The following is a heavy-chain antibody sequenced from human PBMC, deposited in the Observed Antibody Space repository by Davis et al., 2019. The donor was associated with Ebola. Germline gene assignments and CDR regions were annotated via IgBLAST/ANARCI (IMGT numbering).Heavy chain of an antibody. V-gene: IGHV3-30-3*01. CDR2: ISYDGSNK. J-gene: IGHJ4*02. D-gene: IGHD3-22*01. Sequence: GGSLRLSCAASGFTFSSYWMSWVRQAPGKGLEWVAVISYDGSNKYYADSVKGRFTISRDNSKNTLYLQMNSLRAEDTAVYYCASLGTYYYDSSGYYKIFDYWGQGTLVTVSS. CDR3: ASLGTYYYDSSGYYKIFDY. CDR1: GFTFSSYW.